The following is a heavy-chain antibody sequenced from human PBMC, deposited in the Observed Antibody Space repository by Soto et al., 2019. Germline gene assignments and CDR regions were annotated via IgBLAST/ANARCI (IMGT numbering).Heavy chain of an antibody. D-gene: IGHD1-26*01. V-gene: IGHV4-31*03. J-gene: IGHJ4*02. CDR1: GGFISSGGYY. CDR2: IYYSGST. CDR3: AREGGIVGATAADY. Sequence: QVQLQESGPGLVKPSQTLSLTCTVTGGFISSGGYYWSWIRQHPGKGLEWIGYIYYSGSTYYNPSLKSRVTISVDTSKNQFSLKLSSVTAADTAVYYCAREGGIVGATAADYWGQGTLVTVSS.